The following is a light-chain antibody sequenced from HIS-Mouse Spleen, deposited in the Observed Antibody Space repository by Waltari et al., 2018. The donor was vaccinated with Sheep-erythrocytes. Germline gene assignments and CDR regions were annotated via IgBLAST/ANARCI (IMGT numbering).Light chain of an antibody. Sequence: QAVLTQPSSLSASPGASASPPCTLRSGNHVGTYRIYLYQPKPGSPPQYLLRYKSDSDKQQGSGVPSRFSGSKDASANAGILLISGLQSEDEADYYCCSYAGSSTLVFGGGTKLTVL. J-gene: IGLJ2*01. CDR3: CSYAGSSTLV. CDR2: YKSDSDK. CDR1: SGNHVGTYR. V-gene: IGLV5-45*03.